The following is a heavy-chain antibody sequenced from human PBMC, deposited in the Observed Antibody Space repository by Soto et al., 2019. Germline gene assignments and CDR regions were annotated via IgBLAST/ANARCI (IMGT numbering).Heavy chain of an antibody. CDR1: GGSVSSGRYY. CDR3: ARSGAGSGWL. J-gene: IGHJ4*02. CDR2: IYYSGST. D-gene: IGHD6-19*01. V-gene: IGHV4-61*01. Sequence: QVQLQESGPGLVKPSETLSLTCTVSGGSVSSGRYYWSWSRQPPGKGLEWIGYIYYSGSTNYKSSLRSRVTISLDTSKNQFSLNLSSVTAADTAVYYGARSGAGSGWLGGQGTLVTVSS.